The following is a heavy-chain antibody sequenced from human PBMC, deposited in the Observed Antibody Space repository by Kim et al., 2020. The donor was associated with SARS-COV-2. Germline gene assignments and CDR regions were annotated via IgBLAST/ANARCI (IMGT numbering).Heavy chain of an antibody. D-gene: IGHD2-8*01. J-gene: IGHJ5*02. CDR1: GYTFTSYA. V-gene: IGHV1-3*01. CDR2: INAGNGNT. Sequence: ASVKVSCKASGYTFTSYAMHWVRQAPGQRLEWMGWINAGNGNTKYSQKFQGRVTITRDTSASTAYMELSSLRSEDTAVYYCARDPGRGRSMVWVWFDPWGQGTLVTVSS. CDR3: ARDPGRGRSMVWVWFDP.